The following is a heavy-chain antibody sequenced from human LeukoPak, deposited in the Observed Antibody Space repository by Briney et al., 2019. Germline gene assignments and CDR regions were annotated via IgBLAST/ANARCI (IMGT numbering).Heavy chain of an antibody. CDR3: ARVPRRLAGTRAFDI. D-gene: IGHD6-19*01. Sequence: SETLSLTCAVYGGSFSGYYWSWIRQPPGKGLEWIGEINHSGSTNYNPSLKSQVTISVDTSKNQFSLKLSSVTAADTAVYYCARVPRRLAGTRAFDIWGQGTMVTVSS. CDR2: INHSGST. V-gene: IGHV4-34*01. J-gene: IGHJ3*02. CDR1: GGSFSGYY.